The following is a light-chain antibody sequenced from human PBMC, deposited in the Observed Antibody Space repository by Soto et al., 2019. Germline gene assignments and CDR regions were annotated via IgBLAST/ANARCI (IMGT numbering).Light chain of an antibody. CDR2: GAS. CDR1: QSVSSN. J-gene: IGKJ4*01. Sequence: EIVMTQSPATLSVSPGERATLSCRASQSVSSNLAWYQQKPGQDPRLLIYGASTRATGIPARFSGSGSGTEFTLTISSLQSEDVAVYYCQQYHNWPPLTFGGGTKVEIK. V-gene: IGKV3-15*01. CDR3: QQYHNWPPLT.